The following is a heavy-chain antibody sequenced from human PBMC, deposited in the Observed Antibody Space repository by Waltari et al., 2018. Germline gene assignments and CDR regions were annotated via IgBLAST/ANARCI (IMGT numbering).Heavy chain of an antibody. J-gene: IGHJ4*02. CDR2: IKDVNGNT. V-gene: IGHV1-3*03. D-gene: IGHD1-26*01. CDR1: GYTFTRYA. CDR3: VRDFGMGELLWVLGY. Sequence: QVQLVPSGAEVKKPGASVKVSCKASGYTFTRYAMHWVPQAPGHRLEGMGWIKDVNGNTKYYKRFQGRVTITRDTSASTAYMELSSLRSEDMAVYYCVRDFGMGELLWVLGYWGQGTLVTVSS.